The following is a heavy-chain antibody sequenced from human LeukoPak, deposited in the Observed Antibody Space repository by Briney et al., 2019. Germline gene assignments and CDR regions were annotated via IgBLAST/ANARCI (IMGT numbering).Heavy chain of an antibody. J-gene: IGHJ4*02. D-gene: IGHD2/OR15-2a*01. V-gene: IGHV4-34*01. CDR2: INHSGST. CDR1: GRSFSGYY. Sequence: PSETLSLTCAVYGRSFSGYYWSWIRQPPGKGLEWIGEINHSGSTNYNPSLKSRVTISVDTSKNQFSLKLSSVTAADTAVYYCARGISFDYWGQGTLVTVSS. CDR3: ARGISFDY.